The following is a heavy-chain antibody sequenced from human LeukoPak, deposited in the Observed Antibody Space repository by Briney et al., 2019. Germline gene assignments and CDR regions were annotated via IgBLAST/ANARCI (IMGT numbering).Heavy chain of an antibody. J-gene: IGHJ3*02. D-gene: IGHD1-26*01. CDR2: IKQDGSEK. CDR3: ARVGAPFGDDAFDI. CDR1: GFTFSSYW. Sequence: PGGSLRLSCAASGFTFSSYWMSRVRQAPGKGLEWVANIKQDGSEKYYVDSVKGRFTISRDNAKNSLYLQMNSLRAEDTAVYYCARVGAPFGDDAFDIWGQGTMVTVSS. V-gene: IGHV3-7*04.